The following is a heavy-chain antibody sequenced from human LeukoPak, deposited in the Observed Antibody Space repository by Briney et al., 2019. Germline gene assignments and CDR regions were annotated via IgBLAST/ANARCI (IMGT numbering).Heavy chain of an antibody. Sequence: GGSLRLSCAASGFTFSSYAMSWVRQAPGKGLEGVSGISWNSGSIGYADSVKGRFTISRDNAKNSLYLQMNSLRAEDTALYYCAKDHNWDGERGYFDYWGQGTLVTVPS. D-gene: IGHD1-1*01. J-gene: IGHJ4*02. CDR2: ISWNSGSI. V-gene: IGHV3-9*01. CDR3: AKDHNWDGERGYFDY. CDR1: GFTFSSYA.